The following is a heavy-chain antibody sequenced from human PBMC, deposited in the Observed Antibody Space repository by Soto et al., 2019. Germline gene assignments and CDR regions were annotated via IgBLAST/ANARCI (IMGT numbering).Heavy chain of an antibody. CDR3: ARHGYNYGGGYFDY. V-gene: IGHV3-66*04. Sequence: GRSLRLSCAASGVTVSSNYISWVRQAPGKGLEWVSVIYSGGSTYYADSVKGRFTISRDNSKNTLYLQMNSLRAEDTAVYYCARHGYNYGGGYFDYWGQGTLVTVSS. D-gene: IGHD5-18*01. CDR1: GVTVSSNY. CDR2: IYSGGST. J-gene: IGHJ4*02.